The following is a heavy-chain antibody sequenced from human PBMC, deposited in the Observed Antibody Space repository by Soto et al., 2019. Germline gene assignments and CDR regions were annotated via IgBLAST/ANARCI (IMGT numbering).Heavy chain of an antibody. CDR3: ARDLAGYCTNGVCYFDY. J-gene: IGHJ4*02. CDR2: ISSSSSYI. V-gene: IGHV3-21*01. CDR1: GFTFSSYS. Sequence: GGSLRLSCAASGFTFSSYSMNWVRQAPGKGLEWVSSISSSSSYIYYADSVKGRFTISRDNAKNSLYLQMNSLRAEDTAVYYCARDLAGYCTNGVCYFDYWGQGTLVTVSS. D-gene: IGHD2-8*01.